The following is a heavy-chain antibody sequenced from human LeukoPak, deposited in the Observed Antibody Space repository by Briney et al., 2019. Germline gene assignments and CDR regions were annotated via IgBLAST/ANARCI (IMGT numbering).Heavy chain of an antibody. CDR1: GDSVSNNSVT. J-gene: IGHJ5*02. D-gene: IGHD2-2*01. V-gene: IGHV6-1*01. Sequence: SQTLSLNCAISGDSVSNNSVTWNWTRQSPSRGLEWLGRTYYRSTWYNDYAVSVRGRITVNPDTSKNQFSLHLNSVTPEDTAVYYCARRLTQYDCFDPWGQGILVTVSS. CDR2: TYYRSTWYN. CDR3: ARRLTQYDCFDP.